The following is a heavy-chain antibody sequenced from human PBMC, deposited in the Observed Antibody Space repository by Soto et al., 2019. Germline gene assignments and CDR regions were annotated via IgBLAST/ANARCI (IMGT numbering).Heavy chain of an antibody. V-gene: IGHV3-7*01. CDR2: IKQDGSEK. D-gene: IGHD2-15*01. CDR1: GFTFSSYW. J-gene: IGHJ2*01. CDR3: ARERGYCSGGSCYLLDWYFDL. Sequence: GGSLRLSCAASGFTFSSYWMSWVRQAPGKGLEWVANIKQDGSEKYYVDSVKGRFTISRDNAKNSLYLQMNSLRAEDTAVYYCARERGYCSGGSCYLLDWYFDLWGRGTLVTVSS.